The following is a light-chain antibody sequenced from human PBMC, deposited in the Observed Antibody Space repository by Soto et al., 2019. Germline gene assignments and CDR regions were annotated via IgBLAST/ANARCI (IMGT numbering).Light chain of an antibody. CDR1: ASDVGAYNY. CDR2: EVS. V-gene: IGLV2-14*01. Sequence: QSVLTQPASVSGSPGQSITISCTGTASDVGAYNYVSWYRQYPGKAPKLMIYEVSDRPSGVSNRFSGSKSGNTASLTISGLQAEDEADYYCSSYTSASTLVFGGGTKLTVL. J-gene: IGLJ3*02. CDR3: SSYTSASTLV.